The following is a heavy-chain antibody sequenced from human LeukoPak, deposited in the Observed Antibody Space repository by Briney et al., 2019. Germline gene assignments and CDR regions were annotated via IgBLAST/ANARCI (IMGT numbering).Heavy chain of an antibody. J-gene: IGHJ4*02. Sequence: SETLSLSCTVSGGSVGSYYWSWIRQSPGKGLEWIGYIYYGGSANYNPSLKSRATISIDRSKNQFSLKLSSLAAADTAVYYCARHGSSYSFDYWGQGTLVTVSS. CDR3: ARHGSSYSFDY. V-gene: IGHV4-59*08. CDR2: IYYGGSA. D-gene: IGHD6-13*01. CDR1: GGSVGSYY.